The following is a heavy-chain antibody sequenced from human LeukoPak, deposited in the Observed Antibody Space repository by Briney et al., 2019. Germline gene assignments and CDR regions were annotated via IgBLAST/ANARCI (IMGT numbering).Heavy chain of an antibody. V-gene: IGHV1-69*04. J-gene: IGHJ6*02. Sequence: GASVKVSCKASGGTFSSYAISWVRQAPGQGLEWMGRIIPILGIANYAQKFQGRVTITADKSTSTAYMEPSSLRSEDTAVYYCARSTTPSVDYYGMDVWGQGTTVTVSS. CDR2: IIPILGIA. CDR3: ARSTTPSVDYYGMDV. CDR1: GGTFSSYA. D-gene: IGHD4-11*01.